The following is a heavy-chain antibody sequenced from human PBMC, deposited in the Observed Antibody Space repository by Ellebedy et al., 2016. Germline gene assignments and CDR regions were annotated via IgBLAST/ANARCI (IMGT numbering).Heavy chain of an antibody. V-gene: IGHV4-34*01. CDR1: GGSFSGYY. CDR3: ATAPKDQYFDY. J-gene: IGHJ4*02. Sequence: GSLRLXXAVYGGSFSGYYWSWIRQPPGKGLEWIGEINHSGSTNYNPSLKSRVTISIDTSKNQFSLKLSSMSAADTAVYYCATAPKDQYFDYWGQGTLVTVSS. CDR2: INHSGST.